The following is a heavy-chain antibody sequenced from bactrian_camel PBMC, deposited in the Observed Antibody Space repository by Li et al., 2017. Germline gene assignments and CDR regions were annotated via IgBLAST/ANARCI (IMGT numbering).Heavy chain of an antibody. CDR2: IWTRPGNT. Sequence: HVQLVESGGGSVQSGGSLLLSCAASGDTDNIHCMGWFRQAPGKEREGVAAIWTRPGNTYYDDSVKGRFTISQDSVKNTVYLQMDSLKPEDTAMYYCAASGAFFVASDWSKPDKYNNWGQGTQVTVS. CDR3: AASGAFFVASDWSKPDKYNN. V-gene: IGHV3S1*01. D-gene: IGHD1*01. J-gene: IGHJ4*01. CDR1: GDTDNIHC.